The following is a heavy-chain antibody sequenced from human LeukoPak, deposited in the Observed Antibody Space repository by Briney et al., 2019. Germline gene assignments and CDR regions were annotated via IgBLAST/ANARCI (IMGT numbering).Heavy chain of an antibody. CDR3: ARDYGGNGSFDY. J-gene: IGHJ4*02. V-gene: IGHV3-53*01. CDR1: GFTVSHSY. D-gene: IGHD4-17*01. CDR2: IYSGGST. Sequence: GGSLRLSCAVSGFTVSHSYMSWVRQAPGKGLEWVSVIYSGGSTYYADSVKGRFTISRDNSKNTLYLQMNSLRAEDTAVYYCARDYGGNGSFDYWGQGTLVTVSS.